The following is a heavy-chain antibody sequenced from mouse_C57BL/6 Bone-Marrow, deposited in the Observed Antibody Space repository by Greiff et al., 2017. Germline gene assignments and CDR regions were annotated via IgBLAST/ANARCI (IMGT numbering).Heavy chain of an antibody. CDR3: ASHYYGSSPYYCDD. V-gene: IGHV1-82*01. CDR2: IYPGDGDT. CDR1: GYAFSSSW. D-gene: IGHD1-1*01. Sequence: QVQLQQSGPELVKPGASVKISCKASGYAFSSSWMNWVKQRPGKGLEWIGRIYPGDGDTNYNGKFKGKGTLTADKSSSTAYMQLSSLTSEDSAVYTCASHYYGSSPYYCDDWGQGTTLTVSS. J-gene: IGHJ2*01.